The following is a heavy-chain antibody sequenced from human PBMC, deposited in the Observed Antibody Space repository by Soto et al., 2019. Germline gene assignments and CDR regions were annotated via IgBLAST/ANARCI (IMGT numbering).Heavy chain of an antibody. Sequence: EVQLVESGGGLVQPGGSLRLSCAASGFTFSDYWMAWARQAPGKGLFWVSRINSDGSIAHYAVSVKGRFTISRDNAKNTLWLQVNSLRDDDTAVYYCGRERWGLLDIWGQGAMVTVSS. CDR2: INSDGSIA. CDR1: GFTFSDYW. V-gene: IGHV3-74*01. J-gene: IGHJ3*02. CDR3: GRERWGLLDI. D-gene: IGHD7-27*01.